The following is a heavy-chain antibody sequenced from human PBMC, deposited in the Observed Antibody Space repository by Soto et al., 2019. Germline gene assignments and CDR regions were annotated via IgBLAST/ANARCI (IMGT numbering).Heavy chain of an antibody. J-gene: IGHJ3*02. CDR3: AHPRGYGVFYAYDI. V-gene: IGHV3-23*01. CDR2: ISGSGAEI. D-gene: IGHD2-8*01. Sequence: EVQLLESGGGLVQPGGSLRLSCAASGFTFSTYAMSWVRQAPGKGLEWGSAISGSGAEIYYTDSVRGRFAISRDNSIDTLFLQMSHLTTEDTAVYYCAHPRGYGVFYAYDIWGQGTMVTVS. CDR1: GFTFSTYA.